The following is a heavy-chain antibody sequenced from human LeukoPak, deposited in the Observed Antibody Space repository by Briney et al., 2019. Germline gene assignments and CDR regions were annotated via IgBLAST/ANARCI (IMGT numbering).Heavy chain of an antibody. CDR3: VRLNQITILGVVHREYFQH. Sequence: SETLSLTCAVYGGSFSGYYWSWIRQPPGKGLEWIGEINHSGSTNYNPSLKSRVTISVDTSKNQFTLKLSSVTAAETAVYNCVRLNQITILGVVHREYFQHWGQGTLVTVSS. D-gene: IGHD3-3*01. J-gene: IGHJ1*01. CDR1: GGSFSGYY. V-gene: IGHV4-34*01. CDR2: INHSGST.